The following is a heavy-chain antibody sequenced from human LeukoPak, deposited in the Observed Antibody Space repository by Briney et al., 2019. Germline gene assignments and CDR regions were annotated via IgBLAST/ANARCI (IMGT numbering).Heavy chain of an antibody. Sequence: GGSLRLSCAASGFTFSSYAMKWVRQAPGKGLEWVSATSRTSAYIYYSDSVKGRFTISRDNAKNSVYLQIDSLRAEDTAVYYCARDERRYCSDSSCYLGDYWGQGTLVTVSS. D-gene: IGHD2-2*01. J-gene: IGHJ4*02. V-gene: IGHV3-21*01. CDR3: ARDERRYCSDSSCYLGDY. CDR2: TSRTSAYI. CDR1: GFTFSSYA.